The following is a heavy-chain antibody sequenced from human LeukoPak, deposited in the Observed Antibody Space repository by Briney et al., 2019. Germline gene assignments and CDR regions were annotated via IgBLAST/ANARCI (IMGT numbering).Heavy chain of an antibody. D-gene: IGHD6-19*01. CDR3: ARATIAVAGFPFDY. CDR2: IYTSGST. Sequence: SETLSLTCTVSGGSISSYYWSWIRQPAGKGLEWIGRIYTSGSTNYNPSLKSRVTISVDKSKNQLSLKLSSVTAADTAVYYCARATIAVAGFPFDYWGQGTLVTVSS. CDR1: GGSISSYY. V-gene: IGHV4-4*07. J-gene: IGHJ4*02.